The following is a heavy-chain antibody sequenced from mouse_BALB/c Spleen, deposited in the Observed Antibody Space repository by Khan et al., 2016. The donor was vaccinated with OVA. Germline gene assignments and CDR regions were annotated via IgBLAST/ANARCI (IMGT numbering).Heavy chain of an antibody. V-gene: IGHV5-17*02. D-gene: IGHD1-1*01. Sequence: EVELVESGGGLVQPGGSRKLSCAASGFTFNSYGMHWLRQAPEKGLEWVAYISGDSNTIHYADTVKGRFTISRDNPKNTLFLQMTSLMSEDTAMYYCATSYFYGYYFDYWGPGTTLTVS. CDR2: ISGDSNTI. CDR3: ATSYFYGYYFDY. J-gene: IGHJ2*01. CDR1: GFTFNSYG.